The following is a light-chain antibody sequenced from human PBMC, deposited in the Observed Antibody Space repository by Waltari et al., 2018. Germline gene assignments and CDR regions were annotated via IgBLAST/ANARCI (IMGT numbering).Light chain of an antibody. CDR1: RRAIGFYTY. CDR2: DVS. Sequence: QSALTQPTSVSGSPGQSLTLSCTGTRRAIGFYTYVSWYQQYPGKVPQLLIYDVSDRPSGVSSRFSGSKSGNTASLTISGLQADDEADYYCNSYTGSSSWVFGGGTKLTVL. V-gene: IGLV2-14*01. J-gene: IGLJ3*02. CDR3: NSYTGSSSWV.